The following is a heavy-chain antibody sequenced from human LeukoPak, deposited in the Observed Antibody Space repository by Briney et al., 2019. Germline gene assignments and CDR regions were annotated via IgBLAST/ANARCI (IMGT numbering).Heavy chain of an antibody. CDR3: ARARFHSGSYD. CDR2: IYSGGST. D-gene: IGHD1-26*01. J-gene: IGHJ4*02. CDR1: GFTVSSNY. V-gene: IGHV3-53*01. Sequence: GGSLRLSCAASGFTVSSNYMSWVRQAPGKGLEWVSVIYSGGSTYYADSVKGRFTISRDNSKNTLYLQMNSLRAEDTAVYYCARARFHSGSYDWGQGTLVTVSS.